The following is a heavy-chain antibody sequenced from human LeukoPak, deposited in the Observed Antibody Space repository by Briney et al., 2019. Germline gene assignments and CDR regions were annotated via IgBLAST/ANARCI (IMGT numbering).Heavy chain of an antibody. D-gene: IGHD3-22*01. CDR1: GFTFSSYS. V-gene: IGHV3-21*01. J-gene: IGHJ4*02. CDR2: ISSSSSYI. CDR3: ARDLDSSGYFPN. Sequence: GGSLRLSCAASGFTFSSYSMNWVRQAPGKGLEWVSSISSSSSYIYYADSVKGRFTISRDNAKNLLYLQMNSLRAEDTAVYYCARDLDSSGYFPNWGQGTLVTVSS.